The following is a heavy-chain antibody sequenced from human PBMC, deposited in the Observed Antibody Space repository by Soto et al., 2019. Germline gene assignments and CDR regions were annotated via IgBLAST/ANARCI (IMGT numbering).Heavy chain of an antibody. CDR3: ARTTGYSGYVCDY. Sequence: EVQLVESGGGLVKPGGSLRLSCAASGFTFSSYSMNWVRQVPGKGLEWVSSISSSSSYIYYADSVKGRFTISRDNAKNTLYRQMNSLRAEDTAVYYCARTTGYSGYVCDYWGQGTLVTVSS. J-gene: IGHJ4*02. CDR2: ISSSSSYI. D-gene: IGHD5-12*01. V-gene: IGHV3-21*01. CDR1: GFTFSSYS.